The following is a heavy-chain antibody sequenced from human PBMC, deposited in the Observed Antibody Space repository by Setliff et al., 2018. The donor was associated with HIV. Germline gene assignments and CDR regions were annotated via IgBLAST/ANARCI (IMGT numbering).Heavy chain of an antibody. V-gene: IGHV1-46*01. CDR1: GYTFTGYY. CDR3: ARDFYGTGGYPEGYFQH. CDR2: INPTGGST. J-gene: IGHJ1*01. Sequence: ASVKVSCKASGYTFTGYYMHWVRQAPGQGLEWMGIINPTGGSTTYAQKFQGRVTMTSDMSTSTVYMELSSLRSEDRAMYYCARDFYGTGGYPEGYFQHWGQGTLVTVSS. D-gene: IGHD2-8*02.